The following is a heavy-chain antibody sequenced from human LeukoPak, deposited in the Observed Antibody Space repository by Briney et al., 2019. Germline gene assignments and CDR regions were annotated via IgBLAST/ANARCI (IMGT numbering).Heavy chain of an antibody. Sequence: KASQTLSLTCTVSGASIISGNFWSWVRQPAGKGLEWIGRIYPSGSTNYNPSLKSRVTISIDTSKNQFSLNVTSVTAADSAVYHCARVSYDSSLRSPFFDNWGQGTLVTVSS. CDR2: IYPSGST. D-gene: IGHD3-22*01. V-gene: IGHV4-61*02. CDR1: GASIISGNF. J-gene: IGHJ4*02. CDR3: ARVSYDSSLRSPFFDN.